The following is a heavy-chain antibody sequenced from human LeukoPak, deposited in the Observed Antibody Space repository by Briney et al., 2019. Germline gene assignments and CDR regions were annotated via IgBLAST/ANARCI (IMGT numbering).Heavy chain of an antibody. V-gene: IGHV3-30*03. CDR2: ISNDGSSR. Sequence: GGSLRLSCEASEFTFSNYGMYWVRQAPGKGLEWLAVISNDGSSRQYRDSVKGRFTVSRDNSKNTLYLQMNSLRAEDTAVYYCVSGTCGGSCYILDYWGQGTLVTVSS. D-gene: IGHD2-15*01. CDR1: EFTFSNYG. CDR3: VSGTCGGSCYILDY. J-gene: IGHJ4*02.